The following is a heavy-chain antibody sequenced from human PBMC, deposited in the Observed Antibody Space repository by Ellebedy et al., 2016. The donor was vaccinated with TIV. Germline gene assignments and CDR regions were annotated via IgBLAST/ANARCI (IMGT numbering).Heavy chain of an antibody. D-gene: IGHD3-10*01. J-gene: IGHJ4*02. CDR3: ARGRKLLWFGELPPLFDY. CDR1: GGSISSSSYY. CDR2: IYYSGST. V-gene: IGHV4-39*07. Sequence: SETLSLTXTVSGGSISSSSYYWGWLRQPPGKGLEWIGSIYYSGSTYYNPSLKSRVTISVDTSKNQFSLKLSSVTAADTAVYYCARGRKLLWFGELPPLFDYWGQGTLVTVSS.